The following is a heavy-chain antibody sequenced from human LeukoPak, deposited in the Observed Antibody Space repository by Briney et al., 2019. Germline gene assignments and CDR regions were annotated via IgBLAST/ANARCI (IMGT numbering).Heavy chain of an antibody. CDR2: INHSGST. CDR3: ARGHITIVRGVTRGNGFDP. CDR1: GGSFSGYY. D-gene: IGHD3-10*01. V-gene: IGHV4-34*01. J-gene: IGHJ5*02. Sequence: PSETLSLTCAVYGGSFSGYYWSWIRQPPGKGLVWIGEINHSGSTNYNPSLKSRVTISVDTSNNQFSLKLSSVTAADTAVYYCARGHITIVRGVTRGNGFDPWGQGTLVTVSS.